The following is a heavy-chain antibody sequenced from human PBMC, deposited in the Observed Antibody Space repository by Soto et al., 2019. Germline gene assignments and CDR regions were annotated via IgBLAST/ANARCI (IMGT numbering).Heavy chain of an antibody. CDR3: ANPNEGLLNWLPFDY. J-gene: IGHJ4*02. D-gene: IGHD3-3*01. V-gene: IGHV1-69*13. CDR1: GGTFSSYA. CDR2: IIPIFGTA. Sequence: SVKVSCKASGGTFSSYAISWVRQAPGQGLEWMGGIIPIFGTANYAQKFQGRVTITADESTSTAYMELSSLRSEDTAVYYCANPNEGLLNWLPFDYWGQGTLVTVS.